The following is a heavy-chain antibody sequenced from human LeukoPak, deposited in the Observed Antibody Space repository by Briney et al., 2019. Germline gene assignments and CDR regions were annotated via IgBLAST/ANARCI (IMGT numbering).Heavy chain of an antibody. CDR2: ISGGGSTI. Sequence: GGSLRLSCAASGFTFSSYEMNWVRQAPGKGLEWISYISGGGSTIYYADSVKGRFTISRDNSKNTVYLQMNSLRAEDTAVYYCARDGGNSWDYWGQGTLVTVSS. V-gene: IGHV3-48*03. CDR1: GFTFSSYE. CDR3: ARDGGNSWDY. D-gene: IGHD6-13*01. J-gene: IGHJ4*02.